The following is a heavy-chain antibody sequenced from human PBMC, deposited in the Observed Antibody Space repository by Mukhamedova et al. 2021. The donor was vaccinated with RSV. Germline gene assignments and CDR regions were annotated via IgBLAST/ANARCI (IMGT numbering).Heavy chain of an antibody. D-gene: IGHD1-26*01. CDR3: ARVLGVWELRNAFVI. CDR2: TI. J-gene: IGHJ3*02. V-gene: IGHV3-48*01. Sequence: TIYYADSVKGRFTISSDNAKNSLYLQMHSLRAEDTAVYYCARVLGVWELRNAFVIWGQGTMVTVSS.